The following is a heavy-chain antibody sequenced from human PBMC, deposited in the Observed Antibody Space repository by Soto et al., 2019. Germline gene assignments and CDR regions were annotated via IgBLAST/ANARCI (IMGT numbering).Heavy chain of an antibody. D-gene: IGHD4-17*01. CDR2: SYYSGST. J-gene: IGHJ4*02. CDR3: ARGPTVTTDF. V-gene: IGHV4-30-4*01. Sequence: PSETLSLTCTVSGGSISSGNYYWSWFRQPPGKGLEWIGYSYYSGSTSYNPSLKSRITISVDTSKNQFSLELSSVTVADTAVYYCARGPTVTTDFWGQGTLVT. CDR1: GGSISSGNYY.